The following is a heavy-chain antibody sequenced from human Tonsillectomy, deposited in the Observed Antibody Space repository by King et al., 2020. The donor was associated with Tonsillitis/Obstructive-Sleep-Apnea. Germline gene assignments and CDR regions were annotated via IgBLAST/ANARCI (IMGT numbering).Heavy chain of an antibody. D-gene: IGHD3-10*01. Sequence: VQLVQSGAEVKKPGASVKVSCKASGYTFTNYYIHWVRQAPGQGLEWMGIINLSGGSTSYAQKFQGRVTMTRDTSTSTVYMELSSLRSEDTAMYYCAREGAPNYYGSGPRAGYYFDYWGQGTLVTVSS. CDR3: AREGAPNYYGSGPRAGYYFDY. CDR2: INLSGGST. J-gene: IGHJ4*02. CDR1: GYTFTNYY. V-gene: IGHV1-46*01.